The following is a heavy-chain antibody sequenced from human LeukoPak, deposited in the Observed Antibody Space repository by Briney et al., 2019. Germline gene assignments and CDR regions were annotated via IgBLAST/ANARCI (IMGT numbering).Heavy chain of an antibody. CDR2: IIPIRDMA. Sequence: ASVKVSCKASGGTFNIYGITWVRQAPGQGLEWMGRIIPIRDMANYGQRFQGRVTITADRSTSTAYLELRRLTSDDTAFYYCATSGYTSRFEHWGQGTLVTVSS. D-gene: IGHD6-19*01. CDR3: ATSGYTSRFEH. J-gene: IGHJ4*02. CDR1: GGTFNIYG. V-gene: IGHV1-69*04.